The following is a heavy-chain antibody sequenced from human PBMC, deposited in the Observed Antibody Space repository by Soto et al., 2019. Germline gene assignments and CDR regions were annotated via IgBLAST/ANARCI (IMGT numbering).Heavy chain of an antibody. Sequence: SETLSLTCAVYGGSFSGYYWSWIRQPPGKGLEWIGEINHSGSTNYNPSLKSRVTISVDTSKNQFSLKLSSVTAADTAVYYCAAGPYYYYGMDVWGQGTTVTV. CDR2: INHSGST. V-gene: IGHV4-34*01. CDR1: GGSFSGYY. CDR3: AAGPYYYYGMDV. D-gene: IGHD6-13*01. J-gene: IGHJ6*02.